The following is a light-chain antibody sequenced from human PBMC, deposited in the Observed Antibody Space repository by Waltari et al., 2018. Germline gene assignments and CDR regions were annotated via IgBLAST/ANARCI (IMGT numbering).Light chain of an antibody. CDR3: CSYAGRYTSV. V-gene: IGLV2-11*01. CDR1: DSHFVPSKF. J-gene: IGLJ2*01. CDR2: DVD. Sequence: QSALTQPRSVSGSPGQSVTLPCTGTDSHFVPSKFVSWYQHRPGKAPRLVIYDVDQRPSGVPERFSGSKAGNTASLTISGLQTDDEASYYCCSYAGRYTSVFGGGTKVTVL.